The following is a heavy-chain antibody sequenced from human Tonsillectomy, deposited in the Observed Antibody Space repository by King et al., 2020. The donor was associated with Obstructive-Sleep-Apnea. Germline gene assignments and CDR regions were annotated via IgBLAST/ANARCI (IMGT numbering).Heavy chain of an antibody. CDR3: ARQYSSSLYYFDY. Sequence: VQLVESGGGLVQPGGSLRLSCAASGFTFSRYSMNWVRQAPGKGLEWVSYISSSSSSICYADSVKGRFTISRDNAKNSLYLQMNSLRAEDTAVYYCARQYSSSLYYFDYWGQGTLVTVSS. D-gene: IGHD6-6*01. CDR2: ISSSSSSI. CDR1: GFTFSRYS. V-gene: IGHV3-48*04. J-gene: IGHJ4*02.